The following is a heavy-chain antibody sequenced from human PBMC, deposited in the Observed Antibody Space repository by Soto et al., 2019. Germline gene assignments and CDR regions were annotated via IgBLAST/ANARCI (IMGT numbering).Heavy chain of an antibody. J-gene: IGHJ4*02. CDR2: IWYDGSNK. Sequence: QVQLVESGGGGVQPGRSLRLSCAASGFTFSSYGMHWVRQAPGKGLEWVAVIWYDGSNKYYADSVKGRFTISRDNSKNTLYLQMNSLRAEDTAVYYCARDLQPYCSGGSCYPNFDYWGQGTLVTVSS. D-gene: IGHD2-15*01. CDR1: GFTFSSYG. CDR3: ARDLQPYCSGGSCYPNFDY. V-gene: IGHV3-33*01.